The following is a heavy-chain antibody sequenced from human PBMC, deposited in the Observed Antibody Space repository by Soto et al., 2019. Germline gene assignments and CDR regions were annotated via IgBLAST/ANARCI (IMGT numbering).Heavy chain of an antibody. D-gene: IGHD2-21*02. CDR1: GFTFNSLS. Sequence: QVQLVESGGGMVQPGTSLRLSCAASGFTFNSLSLHWVRQRPDKGLEWVAVISHDGRVTFYADFVKGRFTVSRDNSKNSIYLQVNSLRAEDTAVYDCAREPYGDIQYFDYWGQGTLVTVSS. CDR2: ISHDGRVT. V-gene: IGHV3-30*04. J-gene: IGHJ4*02. CDR3: AREPYGDIQYFDY.